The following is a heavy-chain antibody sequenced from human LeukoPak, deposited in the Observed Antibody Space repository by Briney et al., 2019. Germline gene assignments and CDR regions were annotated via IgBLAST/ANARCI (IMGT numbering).Heavy chain of an antibody. Sequence: PGGSLRLSCAASGVTFRSYAMHWVRQAPGKGLEWVAVISYDGSNKYYADSVKGRFTISRDNAKNSLYLQMNSLRAEDTAVYYCAGGWDTAMVSSKHFDYWGQGTLVTVSS. J-gene: IGHJ4*02. CDR3: AGGWDTAMVSSKHFDY. CDR1: GVTFRSYA. CDR2: ISYDGSNK. D-gene: IGHD5-18*01. V-gene: IGHV3-30-3*01.